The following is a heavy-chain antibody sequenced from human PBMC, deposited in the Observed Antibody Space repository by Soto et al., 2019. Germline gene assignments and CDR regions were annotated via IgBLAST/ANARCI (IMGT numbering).Heavy chain of an antibody. CDR3: ARRRGTEFDF. D-gene: IGHD3-16*01. CDR2: ISSSASLT. CDR1: GFTFSGFG. Sequence: EVQLVESGGGLVQPGGSLRLSCAASGFTFSGFGMNWVRQAPGKGLEWVSYISSSASLTYHEDSVKGRFTISRDNAKNSLYLQMNSLRDDDTAVYYCARRRGTEFDFWGQGTLVTVSS. J-gene: IGHJ4*02. V-gene: IGHV3-48*02.